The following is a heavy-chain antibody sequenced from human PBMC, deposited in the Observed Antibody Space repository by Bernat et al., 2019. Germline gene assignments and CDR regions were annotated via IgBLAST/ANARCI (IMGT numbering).Heavy chain of an antibody. CDR2: ISSSGSTI. CDR1: GFTFSSYE. D-gene: IGHD4-11*01. Sequence: EVQLVESGGGVVQPGGSLRLSCAASGFTFSSYEMNWVRQAPGKGLEWVSYISSSGSTIYYADAVTGRFTISRDNAKNSLYLQMNSLRAEDTAVYYCARFATVTSFGAYYYGMDVWGQGTTVTVSS. J-gene: IGHJ6*02. CDR3: ARFATVTSFGAYYYGMDV. V-gene: IGHV3-48*03.